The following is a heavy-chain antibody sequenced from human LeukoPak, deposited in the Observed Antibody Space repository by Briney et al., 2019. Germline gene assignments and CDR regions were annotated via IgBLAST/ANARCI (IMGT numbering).Heavy chain of an antibody. D-gene: IGHD3-16*02. CDR2: INWNGGST. V-gene: IGHV3-20*04. Sequence: GGSLRLSCAASGFTFDDYGMSWVRQAPGKGLEWVSGINWNGGSTGYTDSVKGRFTISRDNAKNSLYLQMNSLRAEDTALYYCASGGYDYVWGSYHHWGQGTLVTVSS. J-gene: IGHJ4*02. CDR3: ASGGYDYVWGSYHH. CDR1: GFTFDDYG.